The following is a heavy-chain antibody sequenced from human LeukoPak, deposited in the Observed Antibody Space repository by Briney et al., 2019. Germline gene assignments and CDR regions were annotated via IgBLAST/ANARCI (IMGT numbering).Heavy chain of an antibody. Sequence: ASVKVSCKASGGTFSSYTISWVRQATGQGLEWMGRIIPILGIANYAQKFQGRVTITADKSTSTAYMELSSLRSEDTAVYYCARALTQQPGFFDYWGQGTLVTVSS. J-gene: IGHJ4*02. D-gene: IGHD6-13*01. V-gene: IGHV1-69*02. CDR1: GGTFSSYT. CDR2: IIPILGIA. CDR3: ARALTQQPGFFDY.